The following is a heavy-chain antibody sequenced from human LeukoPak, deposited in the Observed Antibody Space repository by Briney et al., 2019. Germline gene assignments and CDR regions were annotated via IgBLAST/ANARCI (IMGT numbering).Heavy chain of an antibody. D-gene: IGHD4-17*01. J-gene: IGHJ6*02. Sequence: GGSLRLSCAASGFTFSSYSMNWVRQAPGKGLEWVSSISSSGSTIYYADSVKGRFTISRDNAKNSLYLQMNSLRAEDTAVYYCARDSSYGDYYYYGMDVWGQGTTVTVSS. CDR2: ISSSGSTI. V-gene: IGHV3-21*04. CDR3: ARDSSYGDYYYYGMDV. CDR1: GFTFSSYS.